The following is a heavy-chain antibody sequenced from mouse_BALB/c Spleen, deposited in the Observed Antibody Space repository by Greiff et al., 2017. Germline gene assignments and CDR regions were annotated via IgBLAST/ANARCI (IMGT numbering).Heavy chain of an antibody. J-gene: IGHJ2*01. V-gene: IGHV1-5*01. CDR1: GYSFTSYW. D-gene: IGHD1-1*01. Sequence: VQLQQSGTVLARPGASVKMSCKASGYSFTSYWMHWVKQRPGQGLEWIGAIYPGNSDTSYNQKFKGKAKLTAVTSASTAYMELSSLTNEDSAVYYCTRRNYGISYDFDYWGQGTTLTVSS. CDR2: IYPGNSDT. CDR3: TRRNYGISYDFDY.